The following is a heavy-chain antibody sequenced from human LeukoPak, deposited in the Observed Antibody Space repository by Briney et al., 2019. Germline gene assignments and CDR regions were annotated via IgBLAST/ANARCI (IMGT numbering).Heavy chain of an antibody. CDR2: ISRNGAAT. V-gene: IGHV3-43*01. CDR3: ARGGSYLSAFDI. J-gene: IGHJ3*02. CDR1: GFIFDDYT. D-gene: IGHD1-26*01. Sequence: GGSLRLSCAASGFIFDDYTMHWVRQAPGKGLEWVSLISRNGAATKYADSVRGRFTISRDNSKNTLYLQMNSLRAEDTAVYYCARGGSYLSAFDIWGQGTMVTVSS.